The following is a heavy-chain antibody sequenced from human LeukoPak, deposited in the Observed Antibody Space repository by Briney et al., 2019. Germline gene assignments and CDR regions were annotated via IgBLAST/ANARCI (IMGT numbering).Heavy chain of an antibody. CDR2: IYTSGST. CDR1: GGSISSYY. J-gene: IGHJ4*02. D-gene: IGHD5-24*01. V-gene: IGHV4-4*07. Sequence: SETLSLTCTVSGGSISSYYWSWIRQPAGKGLEWIGRIYTSGSTNYNPSLKSRVTMSVDTSKNQFSLKLSSVTAADTAVYYCARDRSRDGYSTDFDYWGQGTLVTVSS. CDR3: ARDRSRDGYSTDFDY.